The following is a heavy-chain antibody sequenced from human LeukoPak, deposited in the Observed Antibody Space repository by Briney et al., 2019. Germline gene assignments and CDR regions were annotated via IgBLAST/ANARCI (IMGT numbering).Heavy chain of an antibody. V-gene: IGHV3-23*01. CDR2: ISVSGGSE. CDR3: ASHAHDYDSSGYFDS. CDR1: RLTFNSNA. Sequence: GGSLRLSCVVSRLTFNSNAMYWVRQAPGKGLEWVSGISVSGGSEYYADSVKGRFSVSRDNSKHTVYLQMSSLRAEDTAVYFCASHAHDYDSSGYFDSWGQGALVTVSS. J-gene: IGHJ4*02. D-gene: IGHD3-22*01.